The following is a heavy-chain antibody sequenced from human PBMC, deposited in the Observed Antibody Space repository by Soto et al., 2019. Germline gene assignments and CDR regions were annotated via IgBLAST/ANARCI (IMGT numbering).Heavy chain of an antibody. CDR3: ARSVEGHFDY. D-gene: IGHD6-19*01. V-gene: IGHV3-48*02. Sequence: EVQLVESGGALVQRGGSLTLSCAASGFRFSLYSMNWVRQAPGKGLEWSAYITSDTKTIKYAESVKGRFTISRDNAKNSVYLQMDNLSEEDTAVYYCARSVEGHFDYWGQATVVTVSP. CDR1: GFRFSLYS. J-gene: IGHJ4*02. CDR2: ITSDTKTI.